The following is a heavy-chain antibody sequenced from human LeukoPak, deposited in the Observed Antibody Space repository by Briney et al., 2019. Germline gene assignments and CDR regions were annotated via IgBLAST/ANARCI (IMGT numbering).Heavy chain of an antibody. D-gene: IGHD3-10*01. V-gene: IGHV1-18*01. CDR1: GYSVSTNG. CDR3: ARDRGRAPFDP. J-gene: IGHJ5*02. CDR2: ISAYNGNT. Sequence: ASVKVSCKASGYSVSTNGITWVRQAPGQGLEWMGWISAYNGNTNYAQKLQGRVTMTTDTSTSTAYMELRSLRSDDTAVYYCARDRGRAPFDPWGQGTLVIVSS.